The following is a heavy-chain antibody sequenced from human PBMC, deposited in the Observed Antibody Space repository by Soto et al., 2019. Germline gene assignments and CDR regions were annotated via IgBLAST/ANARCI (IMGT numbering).Heavy chain of an antibody. D-gene: IGHD3-16*01. V-gene: IGHV4-59*01. Sequence: SEPLSLTSTVSGGSISDYGWSWIRQPPGKGLEWIAYIYYSGSTNYNPSLKSRVTISVDTSKNQFSLKLNSVTAADTAVYYCARAPGGYYYYCMDVWGKATTVTVSS. CDR2: IYYSGST. CDR1: GGSISDYG. CDR3: ARAPGGYYYYCMDV. J-gene: IGHJ6*03.